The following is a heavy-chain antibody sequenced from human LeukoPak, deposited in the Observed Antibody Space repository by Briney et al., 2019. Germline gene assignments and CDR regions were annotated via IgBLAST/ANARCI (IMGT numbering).Heavy chain of an antibody. D-gene: IGHD6-13*01. CDR1: GYTLTELS. Sequence: EASVKVSCKVSGYTLTELSMHWVRQAPGKGLEWMGGFDPEDGETIYAQKFQGRVTMTEDTSTDTAYMELSSLRSEDTAVYYCATRIAESYNNWFDPWGQGALVTVSS. J-gene: IGHJ5*02. CDR3: ATRIAESYNNWFDP. CDR2: FDPEDGET. V-gene: IGHV1-24*01.